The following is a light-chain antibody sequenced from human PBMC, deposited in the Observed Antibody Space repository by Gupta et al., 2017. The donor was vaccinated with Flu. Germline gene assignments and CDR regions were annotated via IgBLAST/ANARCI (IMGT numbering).Light chain of an antibody. Sequence: QSVLTQPPSVSAAAGQRVTISCTGGRSNLGAGYDVHWYLQTPGTVPKLLIFANNIRPSGVPDRCSGSRFGSSASLAITGLQPEDEGDYYCQSYDSLSASKLFGGGTKVTVL. CDR2: ANN. CDR1: RSNLGAGYD. V-gene: IGLV1-40*01. CDR3: QSYDSLSASKL. J-gene: IGLJ2*01.